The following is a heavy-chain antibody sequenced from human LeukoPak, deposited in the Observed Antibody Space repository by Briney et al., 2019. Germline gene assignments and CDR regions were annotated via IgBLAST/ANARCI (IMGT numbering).Heavy chain of an antibody. Sequence: SETLSLTCTVPGYSISSGYYWGWIRQPPGKGLEWIGSIYHSGSTYYNPSLKSRVTISVDTSKNQFSLKLSSVTAADTAVYYCARDLGTYYYDSSGYYLTGYFDYWGQGTLVTVSS. CDR1: GYSISSGYY. CDR3: ARDLGTYYYDSSGYYLTGYFDY. J-gene: IGHJ4*02. D-gene: IGHD3-22*01. CDR2: IYHSGST. V-gene: IGHV4-38-2*02.